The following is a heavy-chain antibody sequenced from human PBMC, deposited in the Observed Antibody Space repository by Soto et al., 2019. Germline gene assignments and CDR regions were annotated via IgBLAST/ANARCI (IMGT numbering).Heavy chain of an antibody. Sequence: GGSLRLSCAATGFTFSVYAMTWVRQAPGKGLEWVSAVTANGGSTYSADSVKGRFTISRDNSKNTLFLQMNSLRAEDTAVYYCASLGVGDWANYYYYYGMDVWGHGTTVTVSS. CDR1: GFTFSVYA. J-gene: IGHJ6*02. V-gene: IGHV3-23*01. CDR3: ASLGVGDWANYYYYYGMDV. CDR2: VTANGGST. D-gene: IGHD2-21*02.